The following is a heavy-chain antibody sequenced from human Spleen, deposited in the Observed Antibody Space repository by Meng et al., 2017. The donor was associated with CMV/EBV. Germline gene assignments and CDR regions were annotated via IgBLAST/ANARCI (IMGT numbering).Heavy chain of an antibody. D-gene: IGHD6-19*01. CDR1: GGSFSGYY. J-gene: IGHJ4*02. V-gene: IGHV4-34*01. CDR2: INHSGSN. CDR3: ARALAVAGKYDY. Sequence: TCTVYGGSFSGYYWSWSRQPAGKGLEWIGEINHSGSNNYNPSLKSRVTISVDTSKNQFSLKLSSVTAADTAVYYCARALAVAGKYDYWGQGTLVTVSS.